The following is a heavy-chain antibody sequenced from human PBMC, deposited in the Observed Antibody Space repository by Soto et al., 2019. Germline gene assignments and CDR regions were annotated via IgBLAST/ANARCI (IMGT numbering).Heavy chain of an antibody. D-gene: IGHD5-12*01. J-gene: IGHJ4*02. CDR2: IDPSDSQT. CDR3: ASQIYESDKGHNFQHYFDS. CDR1: GYSFAGYW. V-gene: IGHV5-10-1*01. Sequence: GDALKISCKGSGYSFAGYWITWVRQKPGKGLEWMGRIDPSDSQTYYSPSFRGHVTISVTKSITTVFLQWSSLRASDTAMYYCASQIYESDKGHNFQHYFDSCCQRTPVTVSS.